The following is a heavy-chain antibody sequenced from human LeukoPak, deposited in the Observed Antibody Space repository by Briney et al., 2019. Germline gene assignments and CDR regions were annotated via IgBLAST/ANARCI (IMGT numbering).Heavy chain of an antibody. Sequence: GGSLRLSCAASGFTVSSNYMSWVRQAPGKGLEWVSVIYSGGSTYYADSVKGRFTISRDNSKNKLYLKMNSLRAEDTAVYYCAREIMITFGGVIPTPYWGQGTLVTVSS. V-gene: IGHV3-66*02. CDR2: IYSGGST. CDR1: GFTVSSNY. J-gene: IGHJ4*02. CDR3: AREIMITFGGVIPTPY. D-gene: IGHD3-16*02.